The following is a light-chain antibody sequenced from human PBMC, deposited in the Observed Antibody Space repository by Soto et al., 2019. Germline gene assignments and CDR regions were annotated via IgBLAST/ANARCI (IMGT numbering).Light chain of an antibody. CDR2: GAS. Sequence: DIPMTQSPSSVSASVGDRVTITCRASQDISSRLAWYQQRPGRAPKLLIYGASSLQSGVPSRFIGSGSGTEFTLTISSLQAEDFATYYCHQGNSIPHTFGQGTKLEIK. CDR1: QDISSR. J-gene: IGKJ2*01. CDR3: HQGNSIPHT. V-gene: IGKV1-12*01.